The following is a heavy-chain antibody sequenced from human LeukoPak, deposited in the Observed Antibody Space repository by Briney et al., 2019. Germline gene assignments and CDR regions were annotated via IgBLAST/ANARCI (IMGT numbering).Heavy chain of an antibody. D-gene: IGHD2-21*02. V-gene: IGHV3-11*04. Sequence: GGSLRLSCAASGFTFSDYYMSWIRQAPGKGLEWVSYISSSGSTIYYADSVKGRFTISRDNAKNSLYLQMNSLRAEDTAVYYCARLDVAVTAIGAFDIWGQGTMVTVSS. J-gene: IGHJ3*02. CDR1: GFTFSDYY. CDR2: ISSSGSTI. CDR3: ARLDVAVTAIGAFDI.